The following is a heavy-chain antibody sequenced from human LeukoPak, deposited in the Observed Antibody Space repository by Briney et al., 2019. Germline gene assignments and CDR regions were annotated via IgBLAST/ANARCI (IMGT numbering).Heavy chain of an antibody. CDR2: IDHSGST. J-gene: IGHJ6*03. D-gene: IGHD4-17*01. Sequence: SQTLSLTCTVSGASITSGSYYWSWIRQPPGKGLEWIGGIDHSGSTNYNPSLKSRVTISVDTSKNQFSLKLSSVTAADTAVYCCTGVAYGDPPNYYYYMDVWGKGTTVTISS. V-gene: IGHV4-39*07. CDR3: TGVAYGDPPNYYYYMDV. CDR1: GASITSGSYY.